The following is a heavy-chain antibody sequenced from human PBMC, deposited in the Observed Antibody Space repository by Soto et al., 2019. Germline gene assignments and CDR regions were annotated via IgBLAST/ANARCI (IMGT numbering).Heavy chain of an antibody. J-gene: IGHJ4*02. CDR2: MSYDGSNE. CDR3: ARDQGGTSSQTYFFDY. V-gene: IGHV3-30-3*01. D-gene: IGHD3-16*01. Sequence: GGSLRLSCAASGFTFSSYSSYAMHWVRQAPGKGLEWVAFMSYDGSNEFYADSVTGRFTISRDNSKDTLYLHMNSLRSEDTAVYYCARDQGGTSSQTYFFDYWGQGXLVTVSS. CDR1: GFTFSSYSSYA.